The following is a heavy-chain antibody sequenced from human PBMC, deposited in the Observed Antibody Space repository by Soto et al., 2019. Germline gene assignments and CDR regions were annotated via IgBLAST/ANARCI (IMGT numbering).Heavy chain of an antibody. CDR2: IYYSGST. Sequence: PSETLALTCTVSGGCVNSRGYYGGWIRQPPGKGLEWIGYIYYSGSTNYNPSLKSRVTISVDTSKSQFSLKLSSVTAADTAVYYCASLYCTGGSCYPAYFDYWGQGTLVTVSS. CDR3: ASLYCTGGSCYPAYFDY. CDR1: GGCVNSRGYY. D-gene: IGHD2-15*01. V-gene: IGHV4-61*08. J-gene: IGHJ4*02.